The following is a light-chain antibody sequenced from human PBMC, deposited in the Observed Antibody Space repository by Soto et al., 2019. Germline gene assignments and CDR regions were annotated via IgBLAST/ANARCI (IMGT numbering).Light chain of an antibody. CDR3: GTWDSSLSAHVV. V-gene: IGLV1-51*02. Sequence: QSVLTQPPSVSAAPGQKVTISCSGSSSNIGNNYVSWYQQLPGTAPKLLIYENNKRPSGIPDRFSGSKSGTSATLGITGLKTGDEADYYCGTWDSSLSAHVVFGGGTKRTVL. CDR2: ENN. J-gene: IGLJ2*01. CDR1: SSNIGNNY.